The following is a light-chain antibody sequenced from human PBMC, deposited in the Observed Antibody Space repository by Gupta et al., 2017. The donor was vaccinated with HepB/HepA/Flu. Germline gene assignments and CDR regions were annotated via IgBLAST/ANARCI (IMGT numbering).Light chain of an antibody. V-gene: IGKV1-33*01. J-gene: IGKJ2*01. Sequence: DIPMTQSPSSLSASVGDKVTITCQASQDINNYLIWYQQKPGRAPKPLIYDTSNLETGVPSRFSGSGSGTEFTLTISSLQPEDIATYLCQQYYDLPYTFGQGTNLESK. CDR3: QQYYDLPYT. CDR2: DTS. CDR1: QDINNY.